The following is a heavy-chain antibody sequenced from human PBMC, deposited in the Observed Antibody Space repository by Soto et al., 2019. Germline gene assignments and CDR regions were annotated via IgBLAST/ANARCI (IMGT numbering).Heavy chain of an antibody. CDR3: ARDLAKGGGSAGFDY. V-gene: IGHV1-2*02. J-gene: IGHJ4*02. CDR1: GYTFTVYY. CDR2: INPKSGGT. Sequence: VASVKVSCKASGYTFTVYYMHWVRQAPGQGLEWMGWINPKSGGTMYPQKFQGRVTMTWDTSISTAYMALTRPRSDDTAVYYCARDLAKGGGSAGFDYWGQGTLVTVSS. D-gene: IGHD1-26*01.